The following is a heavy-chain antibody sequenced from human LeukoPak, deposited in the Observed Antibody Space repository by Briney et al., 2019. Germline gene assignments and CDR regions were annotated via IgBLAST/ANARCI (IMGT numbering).Heavy chain of an antibody. J-gene: IGHJ4*02. D-gene: IGHD6-13*01. CDR2: ISWNSGNI. V-gene: IGHV3-9*01. CDR1: GFTFDDYA. Sequence: GGSLRLSCAASGFTFDDYAIHWVRQAPGKGLEWVSGISWNSGNIGYADSVKGRLTISRDNAKNSLYLQMNSLRAEDTALYYCAKVRAAAGTFYFDYWGQGTLVTVSS. CDR3: AKVRAAAGTFYFDY.